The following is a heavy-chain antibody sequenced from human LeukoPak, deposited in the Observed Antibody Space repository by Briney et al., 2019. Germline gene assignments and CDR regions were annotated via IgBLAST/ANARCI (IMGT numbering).Heavy chain of an antibody. CDR2: INTNTGNP. CDR3: ARVGFSTVSYYYYYYMDV. D-gene: IGHD4-17*01. CDR1: GYTFISYA. Sequence: ASVKVSCKASGYTFISYAMNWVRQAPGQGLEWMGWINTNTGNPTYAQGFTGRFVFSLDTSVSTAYLQISSLKAEDTAVYYCARVGFSTVSYYYYYYMDVWGKGTTVTVSS. V-gene: IGHV7-4-1*02. J-gene: IGHJ6*03.